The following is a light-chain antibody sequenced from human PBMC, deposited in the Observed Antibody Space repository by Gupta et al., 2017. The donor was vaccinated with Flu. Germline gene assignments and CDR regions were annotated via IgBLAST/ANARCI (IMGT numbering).Light chain of an antibody. V-gene: IGKV1-39*01. CDR3: QQSYSTPYT. CDR2: AAS. Sequence: QSPSSLSASVGDRVTITCRASQSISSYLNWYQQKPGKAPKLLIYAASSLQSGVPSRFSGSGSGTDFTLTISSLQPEDFATYYCQQSYSTPYTFGQGTKLEIK. J-gene: IGKJ2*01. CDR1: QSISSY.